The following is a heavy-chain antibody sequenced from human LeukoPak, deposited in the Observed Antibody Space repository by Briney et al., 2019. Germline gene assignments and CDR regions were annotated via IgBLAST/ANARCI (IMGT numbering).Heavy chain of an antibody. Sequence: AGGSLRLSCAASGFTFSSYWMHWVRQAPGKGLVWVSRINSDGSSTSYADSVKGRFTISRDNAKNTLNLQMNSLRAEDTAVYYCARGGLRGYDFDYWGQGTLVTVSS. CDR3: ARGGLRGYDFDY. D-gene: IGHD5-12*01. J-gene: IGHJ4*02. CDR1: GFTFSSYW. CDR2: INSDGSST. V-gene: IGHV3-74*01.